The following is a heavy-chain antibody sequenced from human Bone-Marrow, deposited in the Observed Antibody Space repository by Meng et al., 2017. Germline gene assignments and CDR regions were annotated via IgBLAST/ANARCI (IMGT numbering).Heavy chain of an antibody. J-gene: IGHJ6*02. D-gene: IGHD3-10*01. V-gene: IGHV3-48*03. CDR2: ISSSGSTI. CDR1: GFTFSSYE. CDR3: ARDEGITMVRGVIHYYYGMDV. Sequence: GESLKISCAASGFTFSSYEMNWVRQAPGKGLEWVSYISSSGSTIYYADSVKGRFTISRDNAKNSLYLQMNSLRAEDTAVYYCARDEGITMVRGVIHYYYGMDVWGQGTTVTVSS.